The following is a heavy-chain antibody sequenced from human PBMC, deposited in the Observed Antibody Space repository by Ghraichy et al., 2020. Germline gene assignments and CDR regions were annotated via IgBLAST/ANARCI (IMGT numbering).Heavy chain of an antibody. J-gene: IGHJ4*02. CDR2: IKQDGSEK. Sequence: GESLNISCAASGFTFSSYWMSWVRQAPGKGLEWVANIKQDGSEKYYVDSVKGRFTISRDNAKNSLYLQMNSLRAEDTAVYYCARSRWAWVGATLAGYWGQGTLVTVSS. CDR3: ARSRWAWVGATLAGY. V-gene: IGHV3-7*01. D-gene: IGHD1-26*01. CDR1: GFTFSSYW.